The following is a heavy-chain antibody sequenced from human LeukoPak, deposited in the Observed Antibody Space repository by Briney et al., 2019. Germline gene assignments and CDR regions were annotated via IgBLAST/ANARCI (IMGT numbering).Heavy chain of an antibody. CDR1: GDSINSNY. CDR2: IYNSGST. V-gene: IGHV4-59*01. Sequence: SETLSLTCTVSGDSINSNYWSWIRQSPGTGLEWIGYIYNSGSTDYNPSLKSRVTISVDTSKNQFSLKLTSVTAADTAVYYCARVLSGGTGANGFDPWGQGTLVTVSS. J-gene: IGHJ5*02. D-gene: IGHD7-27*01. CDR3: ARVLSGGTGANGFDP.